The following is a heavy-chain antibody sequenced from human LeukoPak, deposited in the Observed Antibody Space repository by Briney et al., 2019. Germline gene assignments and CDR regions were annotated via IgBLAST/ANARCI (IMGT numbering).Heavy chain of an antibody. V-gene: IGHV3-66*02. D-gene: IGHD1-1*01. CDR3: ARTTQYYYYMDV. J-gene: IGHJ6*03. CDR1: GFTVSSNY. Sequence: GGSLRLSCAASGFTVSSNYMSWVRQAPGKGLEWVSVIYSGGSTYYADSVKGRFTNSRDNSKNTLYLQMNSLRAEDTAVYYCARTTQYYYYMDVWGKGTTVTVSS. CDR2: IYSGGST.